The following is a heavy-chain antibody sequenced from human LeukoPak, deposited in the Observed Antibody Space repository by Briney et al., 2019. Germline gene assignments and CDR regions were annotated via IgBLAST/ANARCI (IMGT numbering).Heavy chain of an antibody. CDR2: IYYSGST. J-gene: IGHJ6*02. D-gene: IGHD4-23*01. CDR3: ARHGGRSTVVTPVTYYYGMDV. V-gene: IGHV4-59*08. Sequence: PSETLSLTCTVSGGSISSYYWSWIRQPPGKGLEWIGYIYYSGSTNYNPSLKRRVTISVDTSKNQFSLKLSSVTAADTAVYYCARHGGRSTVVTPVTYYYGMDVWGQGTTVTVSS. CDR1: GGSISSYY.